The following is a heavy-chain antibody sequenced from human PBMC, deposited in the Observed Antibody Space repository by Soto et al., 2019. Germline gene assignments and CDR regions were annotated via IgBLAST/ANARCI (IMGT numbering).Heavy chain of an antibody. CDR3: ARDPGVRNGMDV. V-gene: IGHV3-66*01. Sequence: EVQLVESGGGLVQPGGSLRLSCAASGFTVSSGYMTWVRQAPGKGLEWVSTIYSGGNTYYADSVKGRFIISRDNSDNTLFLQMSNLRAEDTAIYYWARDPGVRNGMDVWGQGTTVTVSS. J-gene: IGHJ6*02. CDR1: GFTVSSGY. CDR2: IYSGGNT. D-gene: IGHD3-10*01.